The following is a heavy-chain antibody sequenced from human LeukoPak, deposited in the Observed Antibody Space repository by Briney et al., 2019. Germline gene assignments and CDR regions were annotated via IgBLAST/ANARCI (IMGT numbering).Heavy chain of an antibody. CDR1: GFTVSSNY. V-gene: IGHV3-30*02. CDR2: IRYDGSNK. CDR3: ASQEDGSDY. Sequence: GGSLRLSCAASGFTVSSNYMSWVRQAPGKGLEWVAFIRYDGSNKYYADSVKGRFTISRDNSKNTLYLQMNSLRAEDTAVYYCASQEDGSDYWGQGTLVTVSS. J-gene: IGHJ4*02. D-gene: IGHD5-24*01.